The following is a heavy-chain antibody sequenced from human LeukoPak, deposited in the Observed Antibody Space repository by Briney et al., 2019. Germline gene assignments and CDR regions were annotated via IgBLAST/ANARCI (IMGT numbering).Heavy chain of an antibody. V-gene: IGHV3-7*03. D-gene: IGHD5-12*01. J-gene: IGHJ4*02. CDR1: GFTFSSCW. CDR3: ARGGPHGEDDY. CDR2: IKQDGSEK. Sequence: GGSLRLSCAASGFTFSSCWMSWVRQAPGKGLEWVANIKQDGSEKYYVDSVKGRFTISRDNAKNSLYLQMNSLRAEDTAVYYCARGGPHGEDDYWGQGTLVTVSS.